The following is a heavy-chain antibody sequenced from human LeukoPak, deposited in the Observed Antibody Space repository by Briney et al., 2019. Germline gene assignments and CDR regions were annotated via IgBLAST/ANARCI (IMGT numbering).Heavy chain of an antibody. CDR3: AKDPYSGSYYDY. J-gene: IGHJ4*02. Sequence: GGSLRLSCAVSGFTFSSYAMSWVRQAPGKGLEWVSAISGSGGSTYYADSVNGRFTISRDNSKNTLYLQMNSLRAEDTAVYYCAKDPYSGSYYDYWGQGTLVTVSS. V-gene: IGHV3-23*01. CDR1: GFTFSSYA. CDR2: ISGSGGST. D-gene: IGHD1-26*01.